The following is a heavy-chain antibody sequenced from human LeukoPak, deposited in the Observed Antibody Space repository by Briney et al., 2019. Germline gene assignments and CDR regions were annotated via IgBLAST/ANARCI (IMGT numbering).Heavy chain of an antibody. D-gene: IGHD1-26*01. Sequence: SETLSLTCTVSGASISSYYWNWIRQPAGKGLEWIGRIYSSGSTNYNPSLKSRVTMSVDTSKNQFSLKLSSVTAADTAVYYCARDRIVGAPGVNYFQHWGQGTLVTVSS. CDR1: GASISSYY. V-gene: IGHV4-4*07. CDR3: ARDRIVGAPGVNYFQH. CDR2: IYSSGST. J-gene: IGHJ1*01.